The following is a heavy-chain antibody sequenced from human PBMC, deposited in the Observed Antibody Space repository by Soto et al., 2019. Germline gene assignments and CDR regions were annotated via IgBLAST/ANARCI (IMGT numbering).Heavy chain of an antibody. D-gene: IGHD4-4*01. Sequence: QITLKESGPTLVKPTQTLTLTCTFSGFSLTTDGVGVDWIRQPPGKALEWLGLIYWNDEERYRPSLQSRLTITKDTSRNQVVLTMTNRDPVDTATYYCAHRTTVTSGINWGQGTLVTVSS. J-gene: IGHJ4*02. CDR3: AHRTTVTSGIN. CDR2: IYWNDEE. CDR1: GFSLTTDGVG. V-gene: IGHV2-5*01.